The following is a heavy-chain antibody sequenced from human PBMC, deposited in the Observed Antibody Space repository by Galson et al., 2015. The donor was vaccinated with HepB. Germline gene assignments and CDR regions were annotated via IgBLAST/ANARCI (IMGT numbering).Heavy chain of an antibody. J-gene: IGHJ4*02. Sequence: ETLSLTCSVSGVSISSSNNFWAWLRQPPGKGLEWIATISYSGTTYYNPSLKSRVTISVDTSKNQFSLKLSSLTAADTAVYYCSRRSPTVGYDYWGQGTLVTVSS. V-gene: IGHV4-39*01. CDR3: SRRSPTVGYDY. CDR1: GVSISSSNNF. D-gene: IGHD1-26*01. CDR2: ISYSGTT.